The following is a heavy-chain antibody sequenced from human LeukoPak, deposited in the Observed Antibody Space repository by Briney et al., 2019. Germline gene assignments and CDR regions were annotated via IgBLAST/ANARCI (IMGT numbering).Heavy chain of an antibody. CDR2: ISGSGGST. CDR3: AKDPTGGTNHYYYYYYMDV. D-gene: IGHD2-8*02. Sequence: GGSLRLSCAASGFTFSSYGVSWVRQAPGKGLEWVSAISGSGGSTYYADSVKGRFTISRDNSKNTLYLQMNSLRAEDTAVYYCAKDPTGGTNHYYYYYYMDVWGKGTTVTISS. V-gene: IGHV3-23*01. J-gene: IGHJ6*03. CDR1: GFTFSSYG.